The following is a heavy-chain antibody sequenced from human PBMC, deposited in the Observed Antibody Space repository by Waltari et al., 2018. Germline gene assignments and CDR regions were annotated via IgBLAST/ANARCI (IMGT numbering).Heavy chain of an antibody. D-gene: IGHD3-10*01. CDR3: AKAPVTYGSGSYYNFDY. CDR2: ISGSGGST. CDR1: GGSISSGGYS. V-gene: IGHV3-23*01. J-gene: IGHJ4*02. Sequence: LQLQESGSGLVKPSQTLSLTCAVSGGSISSGGYSWSWVRQAPGKGLEWVSAISGSGGSTYYADSVKGRFTISRDNSKNTLYLQMNSLRAEDTAVYYCAKAPVTYGSGSYYNFDYWGQGTLVTVSS.